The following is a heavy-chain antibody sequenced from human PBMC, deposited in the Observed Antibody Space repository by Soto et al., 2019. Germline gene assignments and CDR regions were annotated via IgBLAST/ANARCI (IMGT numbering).Heavy chain of an antibody. D-gene: IGHD3-10*01. CDR1: GFTFSSYA. Sequence: LRLSCAASGFTFSSYAMSWVRQAPGKGLEWVSAISGSGGSTYYADSVKGRFTISRDNSKNTLYLQMNSLRAEDTAVYYCAKLWLWFGELLPYFDYWGQGTLVTVS. J-gene: IGHJ4*02. CDR3: AKLWLWFGELLPYFDY. V-gene: IGHV3-23*01. CDR2: ISGSGGST.